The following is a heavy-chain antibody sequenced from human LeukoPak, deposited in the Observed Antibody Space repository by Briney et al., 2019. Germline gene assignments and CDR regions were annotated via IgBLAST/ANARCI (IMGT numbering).Heavy chain of an antibody. J-gene: IGHJ6*02. CDR3: AKAIVVVPAAIRAYSYYYYGMDV. Sequence: GGSLRLSCAASGFTFSSYSMNWVRQAPGKGLEWVSAISGSGGSTYYADSVKGRFTISRDNSKNTLYLQMNSLRAEDTAVYYCAKAIVVVPAAIRAYSYYYYGMDVWGQGTTVTVSS. CDR1: GFTFSSYS. CDR2: ISGSGGST. D-gene: IGHD2-2*02. V-gene: IGHV3-23*01.